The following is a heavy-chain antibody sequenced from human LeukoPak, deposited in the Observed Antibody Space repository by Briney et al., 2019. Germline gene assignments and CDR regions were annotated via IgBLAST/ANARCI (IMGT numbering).Heavy chain of an antibody. V-gene: IGHV1-18*01. Sequence: ASVKVSCKASGYTFTSYGISWVRQAPGQGLEWMGWISAYNGNTNYAQKLQGRVTMTRDTSISTAYMELSRLRSDDTAVYYCARGGEQLWLLHFDYWGQGTLVTVSS. CDR1: GYTFTSYG. D-gene: IGHD5-18*01. CDR3: ARGGEQLWLLHFDY. CDR2: ISAYNGNT. J-gene: IGHJ4*02.